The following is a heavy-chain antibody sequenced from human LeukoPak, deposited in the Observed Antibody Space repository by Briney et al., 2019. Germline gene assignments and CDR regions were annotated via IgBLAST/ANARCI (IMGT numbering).Heavy chain of an antibody. CDR1: GFTFSSYA. V-gene: IGHV3-23*01. Sequence: GGSLRLSCAASGFTFSSYAMSWVRQAPGKGLEWVSATSGSGGSTYYAESVKGRLIISRDNSKNTLYLQMNSLRAEDTAVYYCAKDPQNTAMVTADYWGQGTLVTVSS. D-gene: IGHD5-18*01. CDR3: AKDPQNTAMVTADY. J-gene: IGHJ4*02. CDR2: TSGSGGST.